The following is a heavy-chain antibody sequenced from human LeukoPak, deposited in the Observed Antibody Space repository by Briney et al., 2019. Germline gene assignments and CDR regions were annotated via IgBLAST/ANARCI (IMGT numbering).Heavy chain of an antibody. Sequence: SETLSLTCSVSGDSIASTIYYWGWIRQPPGKGLGWIGNIYYSGSTYHTPSLKSRVIISIDTSKNQFSLKLSSVTAADTAVYYCARHKGAGIAAAFDPWGQGTLVTVSS. CDR1: GDSIASTIYY. CDR3: ARHKGAGIAAAFDP. CDR2: IYYSGST. J-gene: IGHJ5*02. V-gene: IGHV4-39*01. D-gene: IGHD6-13*01.